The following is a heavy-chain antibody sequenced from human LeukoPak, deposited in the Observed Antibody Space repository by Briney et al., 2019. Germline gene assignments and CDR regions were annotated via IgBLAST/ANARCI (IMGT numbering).Heavy chain of an antibody. D-gene: IGHD6-13*01. Sequence: GGSLRLSCAASGFTFDDYAMHWVRQAPGKSLEWVSLITGDGNTIYYVDSVKGRFTISRDNSKNSLYLQMNSLRTEDTALYYCAKDEGSSWLLDYWGQGTLVSV. CDR3: AKDEGSSWLLDY. J-gene: IGHJ4*02. CDR1: GFTFDDYA. V-gene: IGHV3-43*02. CDR2: ITGDGNTI.